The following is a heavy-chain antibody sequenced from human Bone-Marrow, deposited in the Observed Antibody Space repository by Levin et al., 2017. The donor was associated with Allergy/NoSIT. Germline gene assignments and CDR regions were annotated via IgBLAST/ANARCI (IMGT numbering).Heavy chain of an antibody. J-gene: IGHJ3*01. CDR3: AGYSVGVPPKF. CDR1: GSSISGGYY. D-gene: IGHD3-3*01. CDR2: IHGRGTA. V-gene: IGHV4-38-2*02. Sequence: SETLSLTCNVSGSSISGGYYWGWIRQPPGKGLEWIGSIHGRGTAYYNPSLKSRVTISLDTSKNQFSLKLTSVTAADTAVFYCAGYSVGVPPKFWGQGTLVTVSS.